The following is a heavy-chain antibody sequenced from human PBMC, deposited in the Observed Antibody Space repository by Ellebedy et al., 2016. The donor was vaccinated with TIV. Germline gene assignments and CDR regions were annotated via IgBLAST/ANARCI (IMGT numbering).Heavy chain of an antibody. J-gene: IGHJ3*02. CDR3: ARQKTDSISFLCDI. Sequence: SETLSLTCTVSGGSISSDDYYWSWIRQPPGKGLEWIGYIFYSGSTYYNPSLKSRVTISGDTSKNQFSLHMTSVTVADTAVYYCARQKTDSISFLCDIWGQGTMVTVSS. CDR2: IFYSGST. CDR1: GGSISSDDYY. V-gene: IGHV4-30-4*01. D-gene: IGHD3-3*01.